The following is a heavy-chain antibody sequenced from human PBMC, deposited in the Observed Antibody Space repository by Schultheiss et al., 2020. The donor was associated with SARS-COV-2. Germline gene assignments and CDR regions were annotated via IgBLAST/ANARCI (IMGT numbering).Heavy chain of an antibody. V-gene: IGHV3-23*01. CDR3: AKDRVGLDY. D-gene: IGHD2-15*01. CDR2: ITGSGDRT. Sequence: GGSLRLSCAASGFTVSSNYMSWVRQAPGTGLEWVSAITGSGDRTHYADSVKGRFTISRDNSKNTLYLQMNSLRAEDTAVYYCAKDRVGLDYWGQGTLVTVSS. CDR1: GFTVSSNY. J-gene: IGHJ4*02.